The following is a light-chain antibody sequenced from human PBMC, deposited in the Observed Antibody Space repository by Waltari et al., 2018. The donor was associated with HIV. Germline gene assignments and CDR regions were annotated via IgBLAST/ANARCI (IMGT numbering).Light chain of an antibody. CDR2: AAS. CDR1: QNINNY. J-gene: IGKJ2*01. V-gene: IGKV1-39*01. CDR3: QQSYSAQYT. Sequence: IQMTQSPSSLSASVRDRFTITCRASQNINNYLNWNQQKPWKAPELLIYAASSLQSGVPSRFSGSGSGTDFTLTISSLQPEDFATYFCQQSYSAQYTFGQGTKLEIK.